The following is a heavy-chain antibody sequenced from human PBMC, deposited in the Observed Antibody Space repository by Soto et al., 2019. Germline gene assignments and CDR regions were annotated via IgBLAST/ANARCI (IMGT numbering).Heavy chain of an antibody. CDR1: GFTFSSYS. D-gene: IGHD6-19*01. J-gene: IGHJ4*02. V-gene: IGHV3-21*01. CDR2: ISSSSSYI. CDR3: ARTPQPHSSGWYALIY. Sequence: GGSLRLSCAASGFTFSSYSMNWVRQAPGKGLEWVSSISSSSSYIYYAGSVKGRFTISRDNAKNSLYLQMNSLRAEDTAVYYCARTPQPHSSGWYALIYWGQGTLVTVSS.